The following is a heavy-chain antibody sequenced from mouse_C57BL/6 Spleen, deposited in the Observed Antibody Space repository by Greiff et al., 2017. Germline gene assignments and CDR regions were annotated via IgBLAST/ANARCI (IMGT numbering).Heavy chain of an antibody. Sequence: QVQLQQPGAELVRPGSSVKLSCKASGYTFTSYWMDWVKQRPGQGLEWIGNIYPSDSETHYNQKFKDKATLTVDKSSSTAYMQRSSLTSEDSAVYYCARVYYGNYDAMDYWGQGTSVTVSS. D-gene: IGHD2-1*01. CDR2: IYPSDSET. CDR3: ARVYYGNYDAMDY. CDR1: GYTFTSYW. V-gene: IGHV1-61*01. J-gene: IGHJ4*01.